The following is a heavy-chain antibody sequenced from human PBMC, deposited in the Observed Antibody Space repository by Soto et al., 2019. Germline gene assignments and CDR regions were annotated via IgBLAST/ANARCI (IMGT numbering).Heavy chain of an antibody. Sequence: GGSLRLSCAASGFTFSIYGGHRVRQAPGKGLEWVAVISYDGSDKYYADSVKGRFTISRDNSKNTLYLQMNSLRAEDTAVYYCARGHGCGSSGYYCVYFDYWGQGTLVTVSS. V-gene: IGHV3-30-3*01. D-gene: IGHD3-22*01. CDR3: ARGHGCGSSGYYCVYFDY. CDR2: ISYDGSDK. CDR1: GFTFSIYG. J-gene: IGHJ4*02.